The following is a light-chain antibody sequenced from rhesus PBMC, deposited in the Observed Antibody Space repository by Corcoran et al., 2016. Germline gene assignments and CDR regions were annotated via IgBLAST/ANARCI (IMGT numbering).Light chain of an antibody. CDR2: KAS. J-gene: IGKJ3*01. Sequence: DIQMTQSPSSLSASLGDTVTISCRASQSVGSTLAWYQQRPGKAPKLLIYKASTLETGVPSRFSGRGSGTDFTLTISSLQSDDFATYYCQQYSSRPLTFGPGTKLDIK. CDR1: QSVGST. CDR3: QQYSSRPLT. V-gene: IGKV1-22*01.